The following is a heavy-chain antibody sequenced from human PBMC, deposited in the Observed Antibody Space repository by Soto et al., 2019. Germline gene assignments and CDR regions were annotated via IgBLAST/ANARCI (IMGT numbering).Heavy chain of an antibody. J-gene: IGHJ5*02. CDR3: AHVPGPILRYFDWLAAASHQNWFDP. V-gene: IGHV2-5*02. Sequence: SGPTLVNPTQTLTLTCTFSGFSLSTSGVGVGWIRQPPGKALEWLALIYRDDDKRYSPSLKSRLTITKDTTKKKVVLTITNIDPVDTATYYFAHVPGPILRYFDWLAAASHQNWFDPWGQGTLVTVSS. CDR2: IYRDDDK. CDR1: GFSLSTSGVG. D-gene: IGHD3-9*01.